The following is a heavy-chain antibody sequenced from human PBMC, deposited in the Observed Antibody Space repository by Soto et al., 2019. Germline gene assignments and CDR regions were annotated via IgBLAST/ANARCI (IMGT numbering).Heavy chain of an antibody. J-gene: IGHJ3*02. CDR1: GYTFTSYI. CDR2: INPSGGST. CDR3: GRVRTRDYWSGYAPVDI. Sequence: QVLLAQSGAEVKKPGASVKVSCKTSGYTFTSYIIQWVRQAPGQGLEWVGMINPSGGSTNYAQKFQCRLTVTRDTSTSTVYMDLSRLRSEDTAVYYCGRVRTRDYWSGYAPVDIWGQGTMVTVSS. D-gene: IGHD3-3*01. V-gene: IGHV1-46*01.